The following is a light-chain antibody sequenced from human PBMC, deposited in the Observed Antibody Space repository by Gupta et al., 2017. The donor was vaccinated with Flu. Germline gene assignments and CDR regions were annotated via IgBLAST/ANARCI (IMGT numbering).Light chain of an antibody. J-gene: IGKJ3*01. CDR3: MHYSRFPYT. V-gene: IGKV2-40*01. CDR2: KVS. CDR1: QSVLDSDDGNTY. Sequence: DVVMTLTPLYLTVTARERASISCRSRQSVLDSDDGNTYLDWYLQRPEQSPQLLIYKVSYRASGVPYRFSGSGSGTDFTLKISRVEAEDFGVYYCMHYSRFPYTFGPGTKVDIK.